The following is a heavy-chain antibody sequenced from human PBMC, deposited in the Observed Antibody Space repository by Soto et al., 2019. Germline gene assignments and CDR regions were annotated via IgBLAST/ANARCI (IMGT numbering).Heavy chain of an antibody. D-gene: IGHD6-19*01. J-gene: IGHJ6*02. CDR1: GYSFTSYW. V-gene: IGHV5-51*01. Sequence: PGESLKISCKGSGYSFTSYWIGWVRQMPGKGLEWMGIIYPGDSDTRYSPSFQGQVTISADKSISTAYLQWSSLKASDTAMYYCARSRRGAYSSGWYSPSGYYNYGIDAWGQGTKVTVSS. CDR3: ARSRRGAYSSGWYSPSGYYNYGIDA. CDR2: IYPGDSDT.